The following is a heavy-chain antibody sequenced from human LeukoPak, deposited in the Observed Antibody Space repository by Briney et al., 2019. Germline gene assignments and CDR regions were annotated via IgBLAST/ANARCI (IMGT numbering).Heavy chain of an antibody. V-gene: IGHV4-59*01. CDR2: IYYSGST. CDR3: ARDKTGAAGRFDP. D-gene: IGHD1-1*01. J-gene: IGHJ5*02. Sequence: SETLSLTCTGSGGSISSYYWSRIRQPPGKGLEWIGYIYYSGSTNYNPSLKSRVTISVDTSKNQFSLKLSSVTAADTAVYYCARDKTGAAGRFDPWGQGTLVTVSS. CDR1: GGSISSYY.